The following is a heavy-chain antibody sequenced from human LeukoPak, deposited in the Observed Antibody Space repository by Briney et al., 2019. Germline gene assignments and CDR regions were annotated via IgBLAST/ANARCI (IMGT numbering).Heavy chain of an antibody. Sequence: GGPLRLSCAASGFTFSSYSMNWVRQAPGKGLEWVSYISSSSSTIYYADSVKGRFTISGDNAKNSLYLQMNSLRDEDTAVYYCARDIAPPGVYYYYGMDVWGQGTTVTVSS. CDR2: ISSSSSTI. V-gene: IGHV3-48*02. D-gene: IGHD6-13*01. J-gene: IGHJ6*02. CDR1: GFTFSSYS. CDR3: ARDIAPPGVYYYYGMDV.